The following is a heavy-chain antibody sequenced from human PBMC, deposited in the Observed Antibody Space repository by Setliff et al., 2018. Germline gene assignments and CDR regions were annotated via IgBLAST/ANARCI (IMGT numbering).Heavy chain of an antibody. CDR3: ALNHYLHCY. Sequence: GSLRLSCAASRFTFSNYWMSWVRQAPGKGLEWVSAISGSGGSTYYADSVKGRFTISRDNSKNTLYLQMNSLRAEDTAVYYCALNHYLHCYRGQGTLVTISS. J-gene: IGHJ4*02. CDR1: RFTFSNYW. D-gene: IGHD1-26*01. CDR2: ISGSGGST. V-gene: IGHV3-23*01.